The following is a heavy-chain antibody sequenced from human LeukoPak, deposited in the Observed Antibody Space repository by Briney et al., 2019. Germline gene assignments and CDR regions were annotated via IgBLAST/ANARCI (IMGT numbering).Heavy chain of an antibody. CDR2: INSDGSST. V-gene: IGHV3-74*01. D-gene: IGHD3-22*01. CDR1: GFTFSSYW. CDR3: IRSVYDGSGYYRALEY. J-gene: IGHJ4*02. Sequence: GGSLRLSCAASGFTFSSYWMHWVRQAPGKGLVWVSRINSDGSSTNYADSVKGRLTISRDNAKNTLYLHMNSLRAEDMAVYYCIRSVYDGSGYYRALEYWGQGTLVTVSS.